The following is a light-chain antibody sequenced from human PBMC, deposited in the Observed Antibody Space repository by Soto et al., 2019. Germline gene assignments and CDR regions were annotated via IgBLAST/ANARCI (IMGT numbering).Light chain of an antibody. J-gene: IGLJ1*01. V-gene: IGLV2-18*01. CDR1: SSDMGNYA. CDR3: SLYTSSSTLYV. CDR2: EVS. Sequence: QSVLTQPPSVSAAPGQKVTISCSGSSSDMGNYAVSWYQQPPGTAPKLMIYEVSNRPSGVPDRFSGSKSGNTASLTISGLQAEDEDDYYCSLYTSSSTLYVCGPETKVTVL.